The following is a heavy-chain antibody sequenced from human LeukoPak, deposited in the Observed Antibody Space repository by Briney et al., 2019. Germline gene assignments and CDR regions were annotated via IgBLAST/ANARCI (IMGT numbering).Heavy chain of an antibody. V-gene: IGHV1-69*04. CDR1: GGTFSSYA. D-gene: IGHD4-11*01. J-gene: IGHJ3*02. CDR2: IIPILGIA. CDR3: ARGPKMTTLAPGAFDI. Sequence: SVKVSCKASGGTFSSYAISWVRQAPGQGLEWMGRIIPILGIANYAQKFQGRVTITADKSMSTAYMELSSLRSEETAVYYCARGPKMTTLAPGAFDIWGQGTMVTVSS.